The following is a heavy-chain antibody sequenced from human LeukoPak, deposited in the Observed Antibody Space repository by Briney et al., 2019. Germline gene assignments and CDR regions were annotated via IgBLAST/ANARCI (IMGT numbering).Heavy chain of an antibody. CDR2: IYYSGST. CDR1: GGSISSGDYY. CDR3: AYSSGWYWFDP. Sequence: SQTLSLTCTVSGGSISSGDYYWSWIRQPPGKGLEWIGYIYYSGSTYYNPSLKGRVAISVDTSKNQFSLKLSSVTAADTAVYYCAYSSGWYWFDPWGQGTLVTVSS. V-gene: IGHV4-30-4*01. J-gene: IGHJ5*02. D-gene: IGHD6-19*01.